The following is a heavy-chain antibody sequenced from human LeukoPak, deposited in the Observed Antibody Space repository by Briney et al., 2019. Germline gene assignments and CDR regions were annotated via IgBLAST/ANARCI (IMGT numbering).Heavy chain of an antibody. V-gene: IGHV1-24*01. CDR1: GYTLTELS. CDR2: FDPEDGET. CDR3: ARGGESNYYDSSGYYPMDY. Sequence: ASVKVSCTVSGYTLTELSMHWVRQAPGKGLEWMGGFDPEDGETIYAQKFQGRVTMTEDTSTDTAYMELSSLRSEDTAVYYCARGGESNYYDSSGYYPMDYWGQGTLVTVSS. D-gene: IGHD3-22*01. J-gene: IGHJ4*02.